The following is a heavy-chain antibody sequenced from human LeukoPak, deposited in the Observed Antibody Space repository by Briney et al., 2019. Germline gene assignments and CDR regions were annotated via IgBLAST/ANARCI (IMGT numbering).Heavy chain of an antibody. CDR2: IIPIFGTA. CDR1: GGTFSSYA. V-gene: IGHV1-69*05. Sequence: GASVKVSCKASGGTFSSYAISWVRQAPGQGLEWMGGIIPIFGTANYAQKFQGRVTITTDESTSTAYMELSSLRSEDTAVYYCARDRVAGRQPIKYCTNGVCERWFDPWGQGTLVTVSS. CDR3: ARDRVAGRQPIKYCTNGVCERWFDP. J-gene: IGHJ5*02. D-gene: IGHD2-8*01.